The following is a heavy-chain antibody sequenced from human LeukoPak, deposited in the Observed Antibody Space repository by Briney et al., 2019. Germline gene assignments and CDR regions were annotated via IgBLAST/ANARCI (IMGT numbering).Heavy chain of an antibody. CDR3: ARAPTTVTSHYFDY. V-gene: IGHV4-34*01. J-gene: IGHJ4*02. D-gene: IGHD4-17*01. CDR2: INHSGST. Sequence: SETLSLTCAVYGGSFSGYYWSWIRQPPGKGLEWIGEINHSGSTNYNPSLKSRVTISVDTSKNQFSLKLSSVTAADTAVYYCARAPTTVTSHYFDYWGQGTLVTVSS. CDR1: GGSFSGYY.